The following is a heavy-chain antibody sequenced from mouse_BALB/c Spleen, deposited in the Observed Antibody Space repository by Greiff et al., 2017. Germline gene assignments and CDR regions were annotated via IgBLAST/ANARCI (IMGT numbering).Heavy chain of an antibody. J-gene: IGHJ4*01. CDR1: GFSFSRYS. Sequence: QVQLQQSGPGLVAPSQSLSITCTVSGFSFSRYSVHWVRQPPGKGLEWLGMIRGGGSTNYNSALNSSLSISTDNSKSQVFLIMNSLQTDDTAMYYCATLTGTGYDMDDWGQGTSVTVSS. CDR3: ATLTGTGYDMDD. D-gene: IGHD4-1*01. V-gene: IGHV2-6-4*01. CDR2: IRGGGST.